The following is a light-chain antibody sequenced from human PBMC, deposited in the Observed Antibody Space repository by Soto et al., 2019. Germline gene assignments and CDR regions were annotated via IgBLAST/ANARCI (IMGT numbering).Light chain of an antibody. CDR2: DAS. J-gene: IGKJ4*01. Sequence: EIVLTQSPATLSLSPGERATISCRASQTISGYLAWYQQKPGQAPSLLIYDASNRATGIPARFSGSGSGADFTLTISSLEPEDFAVYYCQQRSSWPLTFGGGTKVDI. CDR3: QQRSSWPLT. CDR1: QTISGY. V-gene: IGKV3-11*01.